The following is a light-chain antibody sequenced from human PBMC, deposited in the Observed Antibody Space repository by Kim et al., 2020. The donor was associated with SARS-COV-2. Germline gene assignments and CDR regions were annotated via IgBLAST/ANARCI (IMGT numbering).Light chain of an antibody. V-gene: IGLV3-1*01. CDR2: QDS. Sequence: VSPGQTASIACSGDKLGDKYACWYQQKPGQTPVLVIYQDSKRPSGITERFSGSNSGNTATLTISGTQAMDEADYYCQAWDSSTAVFGGGTQLTVL. CDR3: QAWDSSTAV. J-gene: IGLJ3*02. CDR1: KLGDKY.